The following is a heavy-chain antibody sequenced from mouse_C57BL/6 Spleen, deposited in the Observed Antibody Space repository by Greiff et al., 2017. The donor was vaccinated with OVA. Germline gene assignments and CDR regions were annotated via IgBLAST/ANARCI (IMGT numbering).Heavy chain of an antibody. V-gene: IGHV1-85*01. CDR3: AGWGHGELDY. CDR2: IYPSDGST. J-gene: IGHJ2*01. CDR1: GYTFTGYD. Sequence: VQLQQSGPELVKPGASVKLSCKASGYTFTGYDINWVSQRPGQGLEWIGWIYPSDGSTKYNEKFKGKATLTVDTSSSTAYMELHSLTSEDSAVYFCAGWGHGELDYWGKGTTLTVSS. D-gene: IGHD6-1*01.